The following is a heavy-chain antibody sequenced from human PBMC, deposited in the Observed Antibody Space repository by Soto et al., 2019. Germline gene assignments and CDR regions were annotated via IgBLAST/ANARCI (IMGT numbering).Heavy chain of an antibody. J-gene: IGHJ3*02. CDR3: AMDQGLRKPDAAYSTLGFDI. CDR1: GGSISSGDYY. V-gene: IGHV4-30-4*01. D-gene: IGHD3-10*01. CDR2: IYYSGST. Sequence: QVQLQETGPGLVKPSQTLSLTCPVSGGSISSGDYYWSWIRQPPGKGLEWIGYIYYSGSTYYNPSLTSRVTILVYTSTYLFSLKLGSVPAADTAVYYCAMDQGLRKPDAAYSTLGFDIWCQGTMVTVSS.